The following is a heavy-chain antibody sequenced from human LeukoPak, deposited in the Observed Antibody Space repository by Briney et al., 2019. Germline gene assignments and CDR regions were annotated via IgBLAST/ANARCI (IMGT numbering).Heavy chain of an antibody. CDR1: EFSVGSNY. CDR2: INTDERTT. D-gene: IGHD1-14*01. V-gene: IGHV3-74*01. Sequence: PGGSLRLSCAASEFSVGSNYMTWVRQAPGKGLLWVSRINTDERTTDYADSVKGRFTISRDNSKNSLYLQLTSLRAEDTALYYCARDRGRNSFDYWGQGTLVSVSS. CDR3: ARDRGRNSFDY. J-gene: IGHJ4*02.